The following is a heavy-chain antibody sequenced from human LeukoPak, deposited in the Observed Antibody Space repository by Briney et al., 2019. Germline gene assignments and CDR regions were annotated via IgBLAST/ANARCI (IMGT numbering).Heavy chain of an antibody. Sequence: ASVSVSCKASGYTFTGYYMHWVRQAPGQGLEWMGRINPNSGGTNYAQKFQGRVTMTRDTSISTAYMELSRLRSDDTAVYYCARGLIAATNWFDPWGQGTLVTVSS. CDR2: INPNSGGT. V-gene: IGHV1-2*06. CDR1: GYTFTGYY. D-gene: IGHD6-6*01. CDR3: ARGLIAATNWFDP. J-gene: IGHJ5*02.